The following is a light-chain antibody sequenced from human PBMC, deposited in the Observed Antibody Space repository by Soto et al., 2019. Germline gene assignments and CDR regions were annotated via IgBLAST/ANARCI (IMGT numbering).Light chain of an antibody. V-gene: IGKV1-33*01. Sequence: DIQMTQSPSSLSASAGERITITCQASQDITNFLNWYQQKPGKAPKLLIYDASNLGTGVPSRFSGSGSATDFTFNISRLQPADVATYYCQQYDELPWTFGQGTRVEIK. CDR2: DAS. J-gene: IGKJ1*01. CDR3: QQYDELPWT. CDR1: QDITNF.